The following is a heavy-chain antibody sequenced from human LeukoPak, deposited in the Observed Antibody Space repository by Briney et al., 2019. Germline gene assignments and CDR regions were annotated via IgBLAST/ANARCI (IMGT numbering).Heavy chain of an antibody. CDR3: ARDRTQWLVRGAFDI. Sequence: GGSLRLSCAASGFTFSSYSMHWVRQAPGKGLEWVAVISYDGSNKYYADSVKGRFTISRDNSKNTLYLQMNSLRAEDTAVYYCARDRTQWLVRGAFDIWGQGTMVTVSS. D-gene: IGHD6-19*01. CDR2: ISYDGSNK. J-gene: IGHJ3*02. CDR1: GFTFSSYS. V-gene: IGHV3-30*03.